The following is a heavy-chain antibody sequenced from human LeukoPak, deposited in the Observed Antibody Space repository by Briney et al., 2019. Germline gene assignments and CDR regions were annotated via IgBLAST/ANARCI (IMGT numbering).Heavy chain of an antibody. D-gene: IGHD3-9*01. CDR2: ITSGGGYT. Sequence: GRSLRLSCAASGFTFSTYNMNWVRQAPGKGLEWVSSITSGGGYTYYADSVKGRFSPSRDNAKNSLSLRRESLRAEDTAVYYCARGHYDVLTASYKWTPDYWGQGTLVTVSS. V-gene: IGHV3-21*06. CDR1: GFTFSTYN. J-gene: IGHJ4*02. CDR3: ARGHYDVLTASYKWTPDY.